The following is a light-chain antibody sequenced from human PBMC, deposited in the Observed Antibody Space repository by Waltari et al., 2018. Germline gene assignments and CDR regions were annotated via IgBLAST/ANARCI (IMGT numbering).Light chain of an antibody. Sequence: EIVLTQSPGTLSLSPGERATLSCRASQSVSRSLAWYQQKPGQGPRLLIYAASTRATGVPDRFSGSGSGTDFSLTISRLDPEDFAVYYCQHYVNLPVTFGQGTKVEI. J-gene: IGKJ1*01. CDR2: AAS. CDR1: QSVSRS. V-gene: IGKV3-20*01. CDR3: QHYVNLPVT.